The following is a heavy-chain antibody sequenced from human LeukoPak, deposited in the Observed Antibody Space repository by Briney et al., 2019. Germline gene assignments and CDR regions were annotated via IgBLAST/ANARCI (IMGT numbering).Heavy chain of an antibody. J-gene: IGHJ4*02. D-gene: IGHD3-3*01. Sequence: GGSLRLSCAGSGFNFSSFVMTWVRQAPGKGLEWVSSISASGRSTYYADSVKGRFTISRDNSKNTLYLQVNTLRAEDTAVYHCAKKSPIFGVVIPLFDYWGQGTLVTVSS. CDR3: AKKSPIFGVVIPLFDY. V-gene: IGHV3-23*01. CDR2: ISASGRST. CDR1: GFNFSSFV.